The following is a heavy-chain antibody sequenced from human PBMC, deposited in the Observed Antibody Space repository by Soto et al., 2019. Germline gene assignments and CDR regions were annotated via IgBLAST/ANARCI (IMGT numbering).Heavy chain of an antibody. V-gene: IGHV3-66*01. Sequence: GGSLRLSCAASGFTFSSNYMSWIRQAPGKGLEWVSVIYSGGSTYYEDYVKGRFTISRDNSKNTLYLQMNSLRAEDTAVYYCARDRRSMVRGELGYWGQGTLVTVSS. CDR1: GFTFSSNY. D-gene: IGHD3-10*01. J-gene: IGHJ4*02. CDR2: IYSGGST. CDR3: ARDRRSMVRGELGY.